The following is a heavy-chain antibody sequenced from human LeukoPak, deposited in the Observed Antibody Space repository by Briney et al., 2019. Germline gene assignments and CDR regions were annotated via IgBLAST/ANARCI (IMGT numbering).Heavy chain of an antibody. V-gene: IGHV4-59*11. CDR1: GGSISSLY. D-gene: IGHD1-14*01. J-gene: IGHJ6*03. CDR2: IYYSGST. CDR3: ARDLTGDFYYMDV. Sequence: SGTLSLTCTVSGGSISSLYWSWIRQPPGEGLEWIGYIYYSGSTNYNPSLKSRVTISVDTSKNQFSLKLSSVTAADTAVYYCARDLTGDFYYMDVWGKGTTVTVSS.